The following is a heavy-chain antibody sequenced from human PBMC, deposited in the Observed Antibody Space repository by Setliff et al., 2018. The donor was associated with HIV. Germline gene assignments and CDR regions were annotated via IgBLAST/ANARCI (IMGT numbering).Heavy chain of an antibody. CDR3: ARVVPAKNYYDSSPYFDY. D-gene: IGHD3-22*01. CDR2: ISYSGST. V-gene: IGHV4-59*11. CDR1: GGSITGHY. Sequence: NPSETLSLTCTVSGGSITGHYWSWIRQPPGKGPEWIGYISYSGSTNYNPSLKSRVTISVDTSKNQFSLKLGSVTAADTAVYYCARVVPAKNYYDSSPYFDYWGQGTLVTVSS. J-gene: IGHJ4*02.